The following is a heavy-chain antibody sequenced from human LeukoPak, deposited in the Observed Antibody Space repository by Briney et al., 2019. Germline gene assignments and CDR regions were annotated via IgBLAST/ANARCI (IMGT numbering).Heavy chain of an antibody. D-gene: IGHD3-22*01. V-gene: IGHV4-4*07. CDR2: VYTGGST. CDR1: SGSISLYY. CDR3: ASDYYDGDGYYHDY. Sequence: SETLSLICTVTSGSISLYYWTWVRQPAGRGLEWIGRVYTGGSTNYNPSLKSGVIISVDTSKNQFSLKLTSLTATDTDVYYCASDYYDGDGYYHDYWGQGTLVTVSS. J-gene: IGHJ4*02.